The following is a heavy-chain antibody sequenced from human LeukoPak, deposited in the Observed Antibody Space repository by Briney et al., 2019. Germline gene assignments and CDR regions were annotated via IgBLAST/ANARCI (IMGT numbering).Heavy chain of an antibody. V-gene: IGHV1-2*02. Sequence: GASVKVSCKASGYTFTGYYMHWVRQAPGQGLEWMGWINPNSGGTNYAQKFQSRVTMTRDTSISTAYMELSRLRSDDTAVYYCARSHSYGYNWFDPWGQGTLVTVSS. J-gene: IGHJ5*02. D-gene: IGHD5-18*01. CDR2: INPNSGGT. CDR1: GYTFTGYY. CDR3: ARSHSYGYNWFDP.